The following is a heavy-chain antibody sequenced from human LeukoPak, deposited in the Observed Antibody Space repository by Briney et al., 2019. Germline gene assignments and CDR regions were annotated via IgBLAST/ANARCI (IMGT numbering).Heavy chain of an antibody. J-gene: IGHJ5*02. CDR3: ASSGLLEVYFTFDP. CDR2: ISSSSSYI. Sequence: GGSLRLSCAASGFTFSSYSMNWVRQARGKGLEWVSSISSSSSYIYYADSVKGRFTISRDNDKNSLYLQMNSLRAEDTGVYYCASSGLLEVYFTFDPWGQGTLVTVSS. V-gene: IGHV3-21*01. D-gene: IGHD2/OR15-2a*01. CDR1: GFTFSSYS.